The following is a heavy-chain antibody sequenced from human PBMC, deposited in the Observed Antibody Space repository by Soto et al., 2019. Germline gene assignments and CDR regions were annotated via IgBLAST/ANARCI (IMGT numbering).Heavy chain of an antibody. J-gene: IGHJ5*02. CDR3: ARRYPYSGHDP. CDR1: GGYISSYY. CDR2: IYYSGST. V-gene: IGHV4-59*08. D-gene: IGHD3-16*01. Sequence: SETLSLTNTVSGGYISSYYWSWIRQPPGKGLEWIGYIYYSGSTNYNPSLKSRVTISVDTSKNQFSLKLSSVTAADTAVYYCARRYPYSGHDPWGQGTLVTLSS.